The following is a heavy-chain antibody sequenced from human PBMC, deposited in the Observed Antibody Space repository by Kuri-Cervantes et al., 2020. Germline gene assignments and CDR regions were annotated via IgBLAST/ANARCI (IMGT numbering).Heavy chain of an antibody. V-gene: IGHV4-4*07. CDR2: IYTSGVT. CDR3: ARRVAGSSADQ. CDR1: GACISSYY. J-gene: IGHJ4*02. Sequence: SETLSLTCSVSGACISSYYWSWIRQPAGKGLDFLGRIYTSGVTDYNPSLKSRVTISVDTSKNQFSLTLNSVTAADTALYYCARRVAGSSADQWGQGTLVTVSS. D-gene: IGHD6-19*01.